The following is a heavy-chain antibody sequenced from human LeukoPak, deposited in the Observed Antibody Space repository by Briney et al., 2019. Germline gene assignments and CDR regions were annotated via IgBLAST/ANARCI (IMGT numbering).Heavy chain of an antibody. CDR1: GFTFSSYE. CDR2: ISSSGSTI. Sequence: GGSLRLSCAASGFTFSSYEMNWVRQAPGKGLEWVSYISSSGSTIYYADSVKGRFTISRDNAKNSLYLQMNSLRAEDTAVYYCARALAWDQLLFDYWGQGTLVTVSS. D-gene: IGHD2-2*01. V-gene: IGHV3-48*03. J-gene: IGHJ4*02. CDR3: ARALAWDQLLFDY.